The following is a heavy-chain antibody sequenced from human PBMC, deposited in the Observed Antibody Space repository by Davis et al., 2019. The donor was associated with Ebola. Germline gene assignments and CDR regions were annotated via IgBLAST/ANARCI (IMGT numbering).Heavy chain of an antibody. CDR2: ISGNSGGT. CDR1: GFTFRNYA. V-gene: IGHV3-23*01. Sequence: GESLKISCAASGFTFRNYAMSWVRQPPGKGLEWVSAISGNSGGTYYADSVKGRITVSRDNSKNTLYLQMNSLRAEDTAVYYCAKLGGTVTPYFDYWGQGTLVTVSS. J-gene: IGHJ4*02. CDR3: AKLGGTVTPYFDY. D-gene: IGHD4-17*01.